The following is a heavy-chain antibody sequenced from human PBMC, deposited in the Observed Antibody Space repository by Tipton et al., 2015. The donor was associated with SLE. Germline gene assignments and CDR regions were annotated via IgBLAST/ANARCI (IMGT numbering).Heavy chain of an antibody. CDR1: GFTFSSYE. CDR3: ARDRDSSSASAFDI. D-gene: IGHD6-13*01. Sequence: SLRLSCAVSGFTFSSYEMNWVRQAPGKGLEWVSYISSSGSTIYYADSVKGRFTISRDNAKNSLYLQMNSLRAEDTAVYYCARDRDSSSASAFDIWGQGTMVTVSS. J-gene: IGHJ3*02. V-gene: IGHV3-48*03. CDR2: ISSSGSTI.